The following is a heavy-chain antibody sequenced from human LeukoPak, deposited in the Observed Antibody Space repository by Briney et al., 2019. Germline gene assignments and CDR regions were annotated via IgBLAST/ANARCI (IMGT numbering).Heavy chain of an antibody. J-gene: IGHJ3*01. V-gene: IGHV4-34*01. CDR1: EMSFSAYY. CDR2: INYGGST. D-gene: IGHD6-19*01. Sequence: SETLSLTCAVSEMSFSAYYWNWIPQSPGKGLEWIGEINYGGSTKYTPSLEGRGTILIDTSKNQFSLKLTSVTAADTAVYYCARGFPPGSGSRGSHAFDVWGQGTMVTVSS. CDR3: ARGFPPGSGSRGSHAFDV.